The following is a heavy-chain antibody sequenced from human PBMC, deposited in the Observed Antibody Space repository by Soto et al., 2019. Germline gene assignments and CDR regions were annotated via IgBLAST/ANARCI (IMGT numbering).Heavy chain of an antibody. D-gene: IGHD6-13*01. CDR3: ARHRRPGSGNWYGIYS. V-gene: IGHV1-8*01. CDR1: GYTFTSYD. CDR2: MNPNSGNT. J-gene: IGHJ4*02. Sequence: ASVKVSCKASGYTFTSYDINWVRQATGQGLEWMGWMNPNSGNTGYAQKFQGRVTMTRNTSISTAYMELSSLRSEDTAVYYCARHRRPGSGNWYGIYSWGLGTLVTAPQ.